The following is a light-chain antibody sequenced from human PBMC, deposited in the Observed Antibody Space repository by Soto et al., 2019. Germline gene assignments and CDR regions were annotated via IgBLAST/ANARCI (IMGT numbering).Light chain of an antibody. Sequence: QTVVTQEPSFSVSPGGTVTLTCGLSSGSVSTNYYPSWYQQTPGQAPRTLTYRTNTRSSGVPDRFSGSILGNKAALTITGAQADDESDYYCVLYMGSVPVFGGGTKLTVL. J-gene: IGLJ2*01. V-gene: IGLV8-61*01. CDR3: VLYMGSVPV. CDR2: RTN. CDR1: SGSVSTNYY.